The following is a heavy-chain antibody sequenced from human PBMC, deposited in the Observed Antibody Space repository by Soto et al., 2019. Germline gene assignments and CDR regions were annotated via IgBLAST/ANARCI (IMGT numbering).Heavy chain of an antibody. J-gene: IGHJ6*02. CDR2: IKIKTDGGTT. CDR1: GFTFSNAL. D-gene: IGHD3-16*01. Sequence: PGGSLRLSCAASGFTFSNALMSGVRQAPGKGLEWVGRIKIKTDGGTTDYAAPVKGRFTISRDDSKNTLYLQMNSLKTEDTAVYYCTTDGYALNYYYYYGMDVWGQGTTVTVSS. V-gene: IGHV3-15*01. CDR3: TTDGYALNYYYYYGMDV.